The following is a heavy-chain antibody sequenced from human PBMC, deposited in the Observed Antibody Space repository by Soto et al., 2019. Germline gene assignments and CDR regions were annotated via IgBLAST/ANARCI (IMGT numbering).Heavy chain of an antibody. V-gene: IGHV3-23*01. CDR3: ERNPERKPKYYYYYMDV. J-gene: IGHJ6*03. CDR1: GFTFSSYA. CDR2: ISGSGGST. Sequence: GGSLRLSCAASGFTFSSYAMSWVRQAPGKGLEWVSAISGSGGSTYYADSVKGRFTISRDNSKNTLYLQMNSLRAEDTAVYYCERNPERKPKYYYYYMDVWGKGITVNVS.